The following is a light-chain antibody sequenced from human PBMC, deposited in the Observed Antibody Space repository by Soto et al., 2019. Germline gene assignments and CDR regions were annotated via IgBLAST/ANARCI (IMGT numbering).Light chain of an antibody. CDR3: QQYHSYRT. CDR1: QSISKW. CDR2: DVS. J-gene: IGKJ1*01. Sequence: DLQITQAPSPPSASVGDRVPIPFRASQSISKWLAWYQQKPGKAPKLLMYDVSSLESGVPSRFSGSGSGTEFTLTISSLQSDDFATYYCQQYHSYRTFGQGTKVDI. V-gene: IGKV1-5*01.